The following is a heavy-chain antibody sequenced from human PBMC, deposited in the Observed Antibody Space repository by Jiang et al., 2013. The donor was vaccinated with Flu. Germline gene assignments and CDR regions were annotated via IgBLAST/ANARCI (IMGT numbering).Heavy chain of an antibody. CDR2: IDWDDDK. D-gene: IGHD3-22*01. Sequence: KPTQTLTLTCTFSGFSLSTSTLCVSWIRQPPGKALEWLARIDWDDDKFYSTSLKTRLTISKDTSKNQVVLTMTNMDPVDTATYFCARMQGAYDSGGYYDFWFDPWGQGTLVTVSS. CDR1: GFSLSTSTLC. J-gene: IGHJ5*02. V-gene: IGHV2-70*16. CDR3: ARMQGAYDSGGYYDFWFDP.